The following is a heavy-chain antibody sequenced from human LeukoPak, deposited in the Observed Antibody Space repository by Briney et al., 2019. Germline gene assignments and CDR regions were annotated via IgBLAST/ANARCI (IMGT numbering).Heavy chain of an antibody. CDR2: IIPIFGTA. CDR1: GGTFSSYA. CDR3: PREVAVAGHFDY. D-gene: IGHD6-19*01. J-gene: IGHJ4*02. Sequence: SVKVSCKASGGTFSSYAISWVRQAPGQGLEWMGGIIPIFGTANYSQKFQGRVTITTDESTSTAYMELSSLRSEDTAVYYCPREVAVAGHFDYWGQGSLVNVSS. V-gene: IGHV1-69*05.